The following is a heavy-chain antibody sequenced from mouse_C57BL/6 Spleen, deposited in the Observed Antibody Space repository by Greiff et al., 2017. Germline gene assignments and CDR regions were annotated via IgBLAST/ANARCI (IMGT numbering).Heavy chain of an antibody. J-gene: IGHJ2*01. Sequence: VQLQQSGAELVRPGASVKLSCTASGFNIKDYYMHWVKQRPEQGLEWIGRIDPEDGDTEYAPKFQGKATMTAVTSSNTAYLQISSLTSEDPAVCYFSARGVNTTVVATRYFDYWGQGTTLTVSS. CDR1: GFNIKDYY. CDR3: SARGVNTTVVATRYFDY. D-gene: IGHD1-1*01. CDR2: IDPEDGDT. V-gene: IGHV14-1*01.